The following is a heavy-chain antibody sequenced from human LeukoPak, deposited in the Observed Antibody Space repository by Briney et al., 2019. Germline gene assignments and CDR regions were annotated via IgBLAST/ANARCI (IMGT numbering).Heavy chain of an antibody. J-gene: IGHJ3*02. V-gene: IGHV3-74*01. CDR1: GFTFSNYA. CDR3: ARAPPSSGYSYHFDI. CDR2: IYRGGTET. D-gene: IGHD5-18*01. Sequence: GGSLRLSCAASGFTFSNYAMSWVRQAPGKGLVWVSRIYRGGTETVYAGSVKGRFTISRDNAKNTLYLQMNSLRVEDTAVYYCARAPPSSGYSYHFDIWGQGTMVTVSS.